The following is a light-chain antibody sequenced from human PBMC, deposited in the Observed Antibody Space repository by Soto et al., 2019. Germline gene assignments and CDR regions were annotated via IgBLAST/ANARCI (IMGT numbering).Light chain of an antibody. V-gene: IGKV3-11*01. CDR2: DSS. Sequence: EIVLTQSPVTLSLSPGERATLSCRASQSVSSYLAWYQQKPGQAPRLLIYDSSNRATGIPARFSGSGSGTDFTLSISSVEPEDLAVYYCQQRSNWPLLTFGGGTKVEIK. CDR1: QSVSSY. J-gene: IGKJ4*01. CDR3: QQRSNWPLLT.